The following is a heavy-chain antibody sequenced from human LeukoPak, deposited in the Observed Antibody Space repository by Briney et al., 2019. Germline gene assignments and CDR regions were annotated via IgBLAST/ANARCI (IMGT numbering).Heavy chain of an antibody. V-gene: IGHV3-21*01. J-gene: IGHJ6*03. CDR2: ISSSSSYI. CDR3: AKDWAHSSGYPHYHYYMDV. Sequence: GGSLRLSCAASGFTFSSYAMNWVRQAPGKGLEWVSSISSSSSYIYYADSVKGRFTISRDNSKNTLYLQVNSLRAEDTAVYYCAKDWAHSSGYPHYHYYMDVWGKGTTVTVSS. CDR1: GFTFSSYA. D-gene: IGHD3-22*01.